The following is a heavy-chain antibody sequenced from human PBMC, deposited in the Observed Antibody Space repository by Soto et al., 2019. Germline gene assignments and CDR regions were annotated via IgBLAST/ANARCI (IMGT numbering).Heavy chain of an antibody. CDR1: GGTFNNFA. Sequence: QVQLVQSGAEVKKPGSSVKVSCKASGGTFNNFAFNWVRQAPGQGLEWMGGIIPTFGTAHYAQKLQGRVTNTADESTRTVYMEVSSLRSEATAVYYCARGSSSWYLDYWGQGTLVTVSS. D-gene: IGHD6-13*01. V-gene: IGHV1-69*12. J-gene: IGHJ4*02. CDR3: ARGSSSWYLDY. CDR2: IIPTFGTA.